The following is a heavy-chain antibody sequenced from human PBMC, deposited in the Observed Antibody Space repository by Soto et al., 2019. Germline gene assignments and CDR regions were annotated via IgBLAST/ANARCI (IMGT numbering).Heavy chain of an antibody. V-gene: IGHV1-24*01. J-gene: IGHJ6*02. CDR1: GYTLTELS. Sequence: ASVKVSCKVSGYTLTELSMHWVRQAPGKGLEWMGGFDPEDGETIYAQKFQGRVTMTEDTSTDTAYMELSSLRSEDTAVYYCATDTQWRYGMDVWGQGTTVTVSS. D-gene: IGHD6-19*01. CDR2: FDPEDGET. CDR3: ATDTQWRYGMDV.